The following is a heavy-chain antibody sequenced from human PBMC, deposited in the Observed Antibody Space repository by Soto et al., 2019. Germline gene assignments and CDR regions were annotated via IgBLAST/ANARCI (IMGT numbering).Heavy chain of an antibody. J-gene: IGHJ5*02. CDR1: GGSISSSSYY. CDR2: IYYSGST. Sequence: QLQLQESGPGLVKPSETLSLTCTVSGGSISSSSYYWGWIRQPPGKGLEWIGSIYYSGSTYYNPSLKSRVTLSVDTSKNQFSLKLSSVTAADTAVYYCARVYIAAAGSHSNWFDPWGQGTLVTVSS. V-gene: IGHV4-39*01. D-gene: IGHD6-13*01. CDR3: ARVYIAAAGSHSNWFDP.